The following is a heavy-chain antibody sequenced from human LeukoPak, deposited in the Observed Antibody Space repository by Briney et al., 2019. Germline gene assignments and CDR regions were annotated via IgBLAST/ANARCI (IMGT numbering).Heavy chain of an antibody. V-gene: IGHV4-39*01. J-gene: IGHJ4*02. Sequence: PSETLSLTCTVSGGAISSDNFYWGWIRNPPGKGLEWTASINYSGTTYYNPSLNSRATISVDTSKTHFSLRLSSITAADTAVYYCARLSDFWGQGILVTVSS. CDR1: GGAISSDNFY. CDR3: ARLSDF. CDR2: INYSGTT.